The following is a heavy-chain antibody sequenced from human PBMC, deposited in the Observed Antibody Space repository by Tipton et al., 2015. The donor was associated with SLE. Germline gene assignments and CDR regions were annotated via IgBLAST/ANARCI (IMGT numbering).Heavy chain of an antibody. CDR1: GGSIGSDNDY. J-gene: IGHJ4*02. Sequence: TLSLTCTVSGGSIGSDNDYWGWIRQPPGKGLEWIGSIYYSGRTYYSPSLKSRVTISLDPSKNQFSLKLTSVTAADTAMYYCARGCSDESCVDYWGQGSLVTVSS. D-gene: IGHD2-15*01. CDR3: ARGCSDESCVDY. CDR2: IYYSGRT. V-gene: IGHV4-39*07.